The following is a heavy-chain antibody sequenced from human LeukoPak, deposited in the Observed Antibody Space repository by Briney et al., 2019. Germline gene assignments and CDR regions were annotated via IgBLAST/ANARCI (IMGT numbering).Heavy chain of an antibody. V-gene: IGHV1-18*01. CDR2: ISGYNGNT. Sequence: ASVKVSCKASGYNFTSSGISWVRQAPGQGLEWMGWISGYNGNTNYAQKFQDRFTMTTDTSTSTAYMELRSLRSDDTAVYYCARDSGLLWWYSRYWGQGTLVTVSS. CDR1: GYNFTSSG. CDR3: ARDSGLLWWYSRY. D-gene: IGHD2-21*01. J-gene: IGHJ4*02.